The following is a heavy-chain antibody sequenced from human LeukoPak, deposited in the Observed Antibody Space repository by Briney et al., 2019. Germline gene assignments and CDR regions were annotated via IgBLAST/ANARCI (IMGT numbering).Heavy chain of an antibody. D-gene: IGHD1-26*01. V-gene: IGHV5-10-1*01. J-gene: IGHJ4*02. CDR1: GYSFTSYW. CDR2: IVPSDSYT. CDR3: ARLQGATTAGFDY. Sequence: GESLKISCKGSGYSFTSYWISWVRQMPGRGLEWMGRIVPSDSYTNYSPSFQGHVTISADKSISTAYLQWSSLKASDTAMYYCARLQGATTAGFDYWGQGTLVTVSS.